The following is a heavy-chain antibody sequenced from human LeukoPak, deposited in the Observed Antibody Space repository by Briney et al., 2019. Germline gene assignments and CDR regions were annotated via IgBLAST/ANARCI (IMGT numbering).Heavy chain of an antibody. V-gene: IGHV4-59*10. Sequence: PSETLSLTCAVYGGSFSGYYWSWIRQPPGKGLEWIGRIYTSGSTNYNPSLKSRVTISVDTSKNQFSLKLSSVTAADTAVYYCAREDIYDYVWGSYRLHWGQGTLVTVSS. CDR1: GGSFSGYY. J-gene: IGHJ4*02. CDR2: IYTSGST. CDR3: AREDIYDYVWGSYRLH. D-gene: IGHD3-16*02.